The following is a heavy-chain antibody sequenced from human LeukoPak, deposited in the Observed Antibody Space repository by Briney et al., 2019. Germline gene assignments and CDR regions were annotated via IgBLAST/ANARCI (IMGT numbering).Heavy chain of an antibody. J-gene: IGHJ4*02. CDR1: GGSISSYY. Sequence: MTSETLSLTCTVSGGSISSYYWSWIRQPPGKGLEWIGYIYYSGSTNYNPSLQSRVTISVDTSKNQFSLKLSSVTAADTAVYYCARGKKGYYFDYWGQGTLVTVSS. CDR2: IYYSGST. CDR3: ARGKKGYYFDY. V-gene: IGHV4-59*01.